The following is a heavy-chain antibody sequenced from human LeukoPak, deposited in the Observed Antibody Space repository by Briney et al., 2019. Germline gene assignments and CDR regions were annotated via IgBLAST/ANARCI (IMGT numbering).Heavy chain of an antibody. J-gene: IGHJ6*02. CDR3: ARQGRSSWYGSYLGYYYYGMDV. CDR2: IYYSGST. CDR1: GGSISSYY. V-gene: IGHV4-59*08. D-gene: IGHD6-13*01. Sequence: SETLSLTYTVSGGSISSYYWSWIRQPPGKGLEGIGDIYYSGSTNYNPSVTRRVTISVATSKNQFSLKLSSVTAADTAVYYCARQGRSSWYGSYLGYYYYGMDVWGQGTTVTVSS.